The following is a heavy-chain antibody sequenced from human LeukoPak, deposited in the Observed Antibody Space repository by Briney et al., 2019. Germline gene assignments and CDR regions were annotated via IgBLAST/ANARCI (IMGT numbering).Heavy chain of an antibody. CDR2: IYYSGMT. Sequence: PSGTLSLTCPVSGGSISSSSYYWGWIRQTPGEGLGWVGGIYYSGMTYYTPSLKIRVPISVDTSKNQFSLKLSSVTAADTAVYYCARDPHYYDSSGYYYMVYAFDIWGQGTLVTVSS. CDR3: ARDPHYYDSSGYYYMVYAFDI. CDR1: GGSISSSSYY. V-gene: IGHV4-39*07. D-gene: IGHD3-22*01. J-gene: IGHJ4*02.